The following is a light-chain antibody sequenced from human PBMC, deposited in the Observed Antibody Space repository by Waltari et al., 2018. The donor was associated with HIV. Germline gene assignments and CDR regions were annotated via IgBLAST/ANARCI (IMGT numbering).Light chain of an antibody. J-gene: IGLJ1*01. V-gene: IGLV1-47*01. CDR1: SSNLGNDN. Sequence: QSVLTPPPSASGTPGQTVPISCPGSSSNLGNDNVYWYQQLPGMTPKLLIYKNYQRPSGVPDRFAGSKSGTSASLAISGLRSEDEADYYCVGWDGSLSGYVFGAGTKVTVL. CDR2: KNY. CDR3: VGWDGSLSGYV.